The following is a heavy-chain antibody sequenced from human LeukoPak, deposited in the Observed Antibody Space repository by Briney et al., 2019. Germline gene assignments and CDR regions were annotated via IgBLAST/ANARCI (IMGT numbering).Heavy chain of an antibody. V-gene: IGHV4-38-2*02. Sequence: PSETLSLTSAVSGYSISSGYYWGWIQQPPGKGLEWIGSIYHSGSTYYNPSLKSRVTISVDTSKNQISLKLSSVTAADTAVYYCARERYYYDSCGYPYWGQGTLVTVSS. J-gene: IGHJ4*02. CDR3: ARERYYYDSCGYPY. CDR2: IYHSGST. D-gene: IGHD3-22*01. CDR1: GYSISSGYY.